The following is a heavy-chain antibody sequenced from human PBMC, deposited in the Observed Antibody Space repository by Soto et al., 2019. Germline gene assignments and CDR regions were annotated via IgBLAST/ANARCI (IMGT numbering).Heavy chain of an antibody. D-gene: IGHD2-15*01. J-gene: IGHJ6*02. CDR3: ARDGYCSGGSCYWGWYYGMDV. CDR1: GFTFSSYA. CDR2: ISGSGGTI. Sequence: EVQLLESGGGLVQPGGSLRLSCAASGFTFSSYAMSWVRQAPGKGLEWVSAISGSGGTIYYADSVKGRFTISRDNAKNSLYLQMNSLRAEDTAVYYCARDGYCSGGSCYWGWYYGMDVWGQGTTVTVSS. V-gene: IGHV3-23*01.